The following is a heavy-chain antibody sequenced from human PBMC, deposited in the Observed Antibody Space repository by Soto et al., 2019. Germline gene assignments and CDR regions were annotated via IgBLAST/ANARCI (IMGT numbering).Heavy chain of an antibody. V-gene: IGHV3-74*01. J-gene: IGHJ4*02. CDR1: GFTFSSYW. Sequence: GGSLRLSCGASGFTFSSYWMHWFRQAPGRGLVWVSRVNTDESRTSYADSVKGRFTISRDNAKNTLYLQMNSLRAEDTAVYYCARVLNGQWYFDYWGQGTQVTVSS. D-gene: IGHD6-19*01. CDR2: VNTDESRT. CDR3: ARVLNGQWYFDY.